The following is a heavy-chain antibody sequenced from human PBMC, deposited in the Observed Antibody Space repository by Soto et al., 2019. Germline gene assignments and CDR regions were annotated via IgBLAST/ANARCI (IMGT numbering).Heavy chain of an antibody. CDR2: IYHSGST. V-gene: IGHV4-30-4*01. J-gene: IGHJ6*02. D-gene: IGHD2-2*01. CDR3: ARDPVPDHAYYGIDG. Sequence: QVQLQESGPGLVKPSQTLSLTCTVSGGSISSDDYYWSWVRQLPGKGLEWIWYIYHSGSTYYNPSLKSRLTISVAASKHPFSLRLRSVTAADTAIYYCARDPVPDHAYYGIDGWGQGTTVTVSS. CDR1: GGSISSDDYY.